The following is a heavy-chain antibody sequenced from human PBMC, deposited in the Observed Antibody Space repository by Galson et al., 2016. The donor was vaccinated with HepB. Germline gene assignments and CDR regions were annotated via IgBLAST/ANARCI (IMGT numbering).Heavy chain of an antibody. CDR3: ARTHSNTWSGRAWYYHAMDV. CDR2: IYYSGTT. D-gene: IGHD6-13*01. V-gene: IGHV4-39*01. J-gene: IGHJ6*02. Sequence: SETLSLTCTVSGDSISSSRYYWGWIRQPPGKGLEWIGTIYYSGTTYYNPSLKSRVTISVDMSKNQFSLKLKSATAADTAVYYCARTHSNTWSGRAWYYHAMDVGGQGTTVTVSS. CDR1: GDSISSSRYY.